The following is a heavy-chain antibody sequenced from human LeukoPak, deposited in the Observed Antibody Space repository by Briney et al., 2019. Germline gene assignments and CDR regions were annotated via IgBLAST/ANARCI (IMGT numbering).Heavy chain of an antibody. V-gene: IGHV1-46*01. Sequence: ASVKVSCKASGYTFTSYYMHWVRQAPGQGLEWMGIINPSGGSTSYAQKFQGRVTMTRDTSTSTVYMELSSLRSEDTAVYYCAREAGTNWIFGEYFPFWGQGTLVTVSA. CDR3: AREAGTNWIFGEYFPF. CDR2: INPSGGST. D-gene: IGHD1-1*01. J-gene: IGHJ1*01. CDR1: GYTFTSYY.